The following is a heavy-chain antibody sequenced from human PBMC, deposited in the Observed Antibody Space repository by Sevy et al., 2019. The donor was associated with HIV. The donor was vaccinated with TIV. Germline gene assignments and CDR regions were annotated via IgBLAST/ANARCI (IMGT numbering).Heavy chain of an antibody. J-gene: IGHJ5*02. CDR1: AYNFIGYY. V-gene: IGHV1-2*06. Sequence: ASVKVSCKASAYNFIGYYIHWVRQAPGQGLEWIGRINPTSGGTKYAHKFQGRVTVTIDMSVSIAYMELTRLTSDDTAIYYGAGQTSGWYDWFDPWGPGTLVTVSS. CDR3: AGQTSGWYDWFDP. D-gene: IGHD6-19*01. CDR2: INPTSGGT.